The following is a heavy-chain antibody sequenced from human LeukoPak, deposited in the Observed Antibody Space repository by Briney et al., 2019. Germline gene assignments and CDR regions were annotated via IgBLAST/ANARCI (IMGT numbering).Heavy chain of an antibody. J-gene: IGHJ4*02. CDR1: GFTFSSYS. CDR2: TSSSSSTM. CDR3: ATYYDFCSGYSRSYYFDY. D-gene: IGHD3-3*01. V-gene: IGHV3-48*01. Sequence: GGSLRLSCAASGFTFSSYSMNWVRQAPGKGLEWVSYTSSSSSTMYYADSVKGRFTISRDNAKNSLYLQMNSLRAEDTAVYYCATYYDFCSGYSRSYYFDYWGQGTLVTVSS.